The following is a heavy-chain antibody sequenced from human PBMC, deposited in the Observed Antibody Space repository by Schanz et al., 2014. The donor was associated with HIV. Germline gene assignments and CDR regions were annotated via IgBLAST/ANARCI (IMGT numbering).Heavy chain of an antibody. J-gene: IGHJ4*02. D-gene: IGHD3-3*01. CDR2: SSHDGSVK. CDR1: GFTFRTFS. Sequence: VQLVESGGGLVQPGGTLRLSCATSGFTFRTFSMDWVRQAPGRGLEWVAVSSHDGSVKFYGDSVKGRFTISRDTFKNTVYLQMNSLRSEDTAVYYCAKASESIFGVEGLDFWGQGTLVIVSS. CDR3: AKASESIFGVEGLDF. V-gene: IGHV3-30*18.